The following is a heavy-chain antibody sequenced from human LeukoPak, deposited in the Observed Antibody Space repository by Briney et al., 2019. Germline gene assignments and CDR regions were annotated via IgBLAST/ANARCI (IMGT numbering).Heavy chain of an antibody. CDR2: INAGVGNT. CDR1: GYTFISYA. CDR3: ARAGRPMIGGVTPLEHFDS. D-gene: IGHD3-10*01. J-gene: IGHJ4*02. Sequence: GASVEVSCKASGYTFISYAIHWVRQAPGQGLEWMGWINAGVGNTKYSEKFQDRVTVTRDTPATTAYMELSSLRAEDTAVYYCARAGRPMIGGVTPLEHFDSWGQGTLVTVSS. V-gene: IGHV1-3*01.